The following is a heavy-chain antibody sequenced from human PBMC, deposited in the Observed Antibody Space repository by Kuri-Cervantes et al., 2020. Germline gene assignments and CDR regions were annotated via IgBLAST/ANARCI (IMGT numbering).Heavy chain of an antibody. CDR3: ARHVGLGWFDP. D-gene: IGHD7-27*01. V-gene: IGHV4-59*08. CDR2: IYYSGST. CDR1: GGSISSYY. J-gene: IGHJ5*02. Sequence: SETLSLTCTVSGGSISSYYWSRIRQPPGKGLEWIGYIYYSGSTYYNPSLKSRVTISVDTSKNQFSLKLSSVTAADTAVYYCARHVGLGWFDPWGQGTLVTVSS.